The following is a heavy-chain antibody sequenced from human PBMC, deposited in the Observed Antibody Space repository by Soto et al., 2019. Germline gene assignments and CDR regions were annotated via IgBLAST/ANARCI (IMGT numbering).Heavy chain of an antibody. J-gene: IGHJ6*02. D-gene: IGHD6-19*01. CDR2: INAGNGNT. CDR3: ATDGYSSSLRSGMDV. CDR1: GYSFTSYA. Sequence: GXSVKVSCNAAGYSFTSYAMHWGRQAPGQRLEWMGWINAGNGNTKYSQKFQGRVTITRDTSASTAYMELSSLRSEDTAVYYCATDGYSSSLRSGMDVWGQGTTVTVSS. V-gene: IGHV1-3*01.